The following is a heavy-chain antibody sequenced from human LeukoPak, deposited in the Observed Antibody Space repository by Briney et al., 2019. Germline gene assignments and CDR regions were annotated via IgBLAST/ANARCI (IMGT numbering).Heavy chain of an antibody. D-gene: IGHD3-10*01. CDR1: GGSITNYY. Sequence: SETLSLTCTVSGGSITNYYWSWIRQPAGKGLEWIGRIYTSGSTNYNPSLKSRVTTSVDTSKKQFSLKLSSVTAADTAVYYCAGNYYGSGSYYSEDRYWGQGTLVTVSS. J-gene: IGHJ4*02. V-gene: IGHV4-4*07. CDR3: AGNYYGSGSYYSEDRY. CDR2: IYTSGST.